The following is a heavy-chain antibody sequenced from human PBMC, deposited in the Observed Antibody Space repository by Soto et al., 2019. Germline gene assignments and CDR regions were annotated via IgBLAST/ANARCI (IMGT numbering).Heavy chain of an antibody. CDR3: ARVRHYYGSGSYYNEKKTNWFDP. CDR1: GGSFSGYY. J-gene: IGHJ5*02. V-gene: IGHV4-34*01. Sequence: SETLSLTCAVYGGSFSGYYWSWILQPPGKGLEWIGEINHSGSTNYNPSLKSRVTISVDTSKNQFSLKLSSVTAADTAVYYCARVRHYYGSGSYYNEKKTNWFDPWGQGTLVTVSS. CDR2: INHSGST. D-gene: IGHD3-10*01.